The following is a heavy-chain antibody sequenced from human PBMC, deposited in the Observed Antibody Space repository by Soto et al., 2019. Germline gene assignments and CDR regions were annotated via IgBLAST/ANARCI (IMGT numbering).Heavy chain of an antibody. CDR2: IKSKTDGGTT. J-gene: IGHJ4*02. CDR3: TTEGKRGYYDSSGMFGY. V-gene: IGHV3-15*07. CDR1: GFTFSNAW. D-gene: IGHD3-22*01. Sequence: EVQLVESGGGLVKPGGSLRLSCAASGFTFSNAWMNWVRQAPGKGLEWVGRIKSKTDGGTTDYAAPVKGRFTISRDDSKNTLYLQMNSLKTEDTAVYYCTTEGKRGYYDSSGMFGYWGQGTLVTVSS.